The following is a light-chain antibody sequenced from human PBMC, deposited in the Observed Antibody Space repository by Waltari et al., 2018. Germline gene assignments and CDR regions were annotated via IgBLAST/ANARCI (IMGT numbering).Light chain of an antibody. CDR1: EGITNH. J-gene: IGKJ4*01. V-gene: IGKV1-16*02. CDR2: AAS. Sequence: DIQMTQSPSSLSVSVGDRVTITCRATEGITNHLAWFQQKPGKAPKSLISAASSLQSGVPSKFSGSGSGTDFTLTINSLQPEDFATYYCQQYNSFPLTFGGGTKVEIK. CDR3: QQYNSFPLT.